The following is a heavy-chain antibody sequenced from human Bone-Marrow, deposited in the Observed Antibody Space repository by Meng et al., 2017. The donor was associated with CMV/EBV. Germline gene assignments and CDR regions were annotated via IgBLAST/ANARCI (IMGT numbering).Heavy chain of an antibody. CDR2: INHSGST. V-gene: IGHV4-34*01. Sequence: GSLRLSCAVYGGSFSGYYWSWIRQPPGKGLEWIGEINHSGSTNYNPSLKSRVTISVDTSKNQFSLKLSSVTAADTAVYYCASYEYSSSSVAFDIWGQGTRVTGSS. J-gene: IGHJ3*02. CDR1: GGSFSGYY. D-gene: IGHD6-6*01. CDR3: ASYEYSSSSVAFDI.